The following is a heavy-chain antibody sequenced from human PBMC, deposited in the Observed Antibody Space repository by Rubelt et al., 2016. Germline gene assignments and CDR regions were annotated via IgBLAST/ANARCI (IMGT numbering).Heavy chain of an antibody. CDR1: GFTFDDYA. J-gene: IGHJ6*02. V-gene: IGHV3-23*04. Sequence: EVQLVESGGGLVQPGRSLRLSCAASGFTFDDYAMHWVRQAPGKGLEWVSVISGSGGRTYYADSVKGRFAISRDNSRNTLYLQMNSLRVEDTAVYYCAKEVMTVESYYYGMDVWGQGTTVTVSS. CDR2: ISGSGGRT. CDR3: AKEVMTVESYYYGMDV. D-gene: IGHD3-22*01.